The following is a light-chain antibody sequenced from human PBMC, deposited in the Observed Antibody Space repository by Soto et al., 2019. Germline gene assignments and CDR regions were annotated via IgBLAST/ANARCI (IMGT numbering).Light chain of an antibody. CDR3: QQHNSYPIT. CDR1: QGISTY. Sequence: DIQLTQSPSFLSASVGDRVTITCRASQGISTYVAWFQQKPGKAPNLLIYVASTLHSGVPSRFSGTGSGTEFTHTISSLQPEDFATYYCQQHNSYPITFGQGTKLEIK. V-gene: IGKV1-9*01. J-gene: IGKJ2*01. CDR2: VAS.